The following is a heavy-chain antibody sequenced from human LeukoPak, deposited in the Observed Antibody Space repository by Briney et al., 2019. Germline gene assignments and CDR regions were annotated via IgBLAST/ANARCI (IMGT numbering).Heavy chain of an antibody. D-gene: IGHD5-12*01. Sequence: SETLSLTCTVSGGSVSSGSYYWSWIRQPPGKGLEWIGYIYYSGSTNYNPSLKSRVTISVDTSKNQFSLKLSSVTAADTAVYYCARTSGYDYSFDYGGRGTLVTVSS. J-gene: IGHJ4*02. CDR1: GGSVSSGSYY. V-gene: IGHV4-61*01. CDR2: IYYSGST. CDR3: ARTSGYDYSFDY.